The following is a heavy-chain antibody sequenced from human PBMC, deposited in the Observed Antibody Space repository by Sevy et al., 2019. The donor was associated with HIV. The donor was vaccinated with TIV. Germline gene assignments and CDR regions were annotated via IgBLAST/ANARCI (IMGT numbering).Heavy chain of an antibody. CDR1: GGSISSGGYY. Sequence: SETLSLTCTVSGGSISSGGYYWSWIRQHPGKGLEWIGYIYYSGSTYYNPSLKSRVTISVDTSKNQFSLKLSSVTAADTAVYYCASRGYSYDQEAAFDYRGQGTLVTVSS. CDR3: ASRGYSYDQEAAFDY. J-gene: IGHJ4*02. V-gene: IGHV4-31*03. CDR2: IYYSGST. D-gene: IGHD5-18*01.